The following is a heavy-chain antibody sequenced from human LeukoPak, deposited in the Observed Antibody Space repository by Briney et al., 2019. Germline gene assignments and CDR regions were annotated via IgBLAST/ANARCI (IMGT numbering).Heavy chain of an antibody. CDR1: GGSISGYY. Sequence: PSETLSLTCTVSGGSISGYYWSWIRQPPGKGLEWIGYIYYSGSTYYNPSLKSRVTISVDTSKNQFSLKLSSVTAADTAVYYCANHRDTMVRAYFDYWGQGTLVTVSS. J-gene: IGHJ4*02. CDR3: ANHRDTMVRAYFDY. D-gene: IGHD3-10*01. V-gene: IGHV4-59*04. CDR2: IYYSGST.